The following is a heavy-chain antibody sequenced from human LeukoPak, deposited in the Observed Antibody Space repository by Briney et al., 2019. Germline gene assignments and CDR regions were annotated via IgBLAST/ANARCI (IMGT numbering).Heavy chain of an antibody. D-gene: IGHD6-19*01. V-gene: IGHV1-69-2*01. CDR2: VDPEDGET. J-gene: IGHJ4*02. Sequence: ASVKISCKVSGYTFTDYYMHWVRQAPGKGLEWMGLVDPEDGETIYAEKFQGRVTITADTSTDTAYMELSSLRSEDTAVYYCATPGLNSSRLRFDYWGQGTLVTVSS. CDR3: ATPGLNSSRLRFDY. CDR1: GYTFTDYY.